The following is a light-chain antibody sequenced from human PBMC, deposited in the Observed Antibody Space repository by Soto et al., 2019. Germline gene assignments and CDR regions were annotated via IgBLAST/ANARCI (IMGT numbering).Light chain of an antibody. V-gene: IGKV3-11*01. CDR1: QSVSSY. J-gene: IGKJ1*01. Sequence: EIVLTQSPATLSLSPGERATISCRASQSVSSYLAWYQQKPGQAPRLLIYAASNRATGIPARFSGSGSGTDFTLTISSLEPEDFAVYYCQQRGNWPWTFGQGTKVEIK. CDR2: AAS. CDR3: QQRGNWPWT.